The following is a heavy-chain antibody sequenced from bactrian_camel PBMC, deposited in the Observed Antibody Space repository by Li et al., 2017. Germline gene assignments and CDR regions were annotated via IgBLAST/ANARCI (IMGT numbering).Heavy chain of an antibody. D-gene: IGHD5*01. J-gene: IGHJ4*01. CDR3: AARTPWGDCYSGRWWMADFTY. CDR1: EITISSYC. V-gene: IGHV3S55*01. CDR2: INNDGMT. Sequence: HVQLVESGGGSVQAGGSLTLSFTSSEITISSYCMGWFRQVPGKEREGVAAINNDGMTTYRDSVKGRFTISKDANRKALYLEMTNLKPDDTATYTCAARTPWGDCYSGRWWMADFTYRGQGTQVTVS.